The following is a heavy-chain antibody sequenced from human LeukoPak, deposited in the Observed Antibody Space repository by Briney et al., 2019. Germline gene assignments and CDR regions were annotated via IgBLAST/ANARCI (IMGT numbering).Heavy chain of an antibody. J-gene: IGHJ4*02. Sequence: GRSLRLSCAASGFTFSSYAMHWVRQAPGKGLEWVANIKQDGSEKNYVDSVKGRFTISRDNAKNSQYLQINSLRVEDTAVYYCARSGSDFDCWGQGTLVSVSS. CDR3: ARSGSDFDC. CDR1: GFTFSSYA. CDR2: IKQDGSEK. D-gene: IGHD1-26*01. V-gene: IGHV3-7*01.